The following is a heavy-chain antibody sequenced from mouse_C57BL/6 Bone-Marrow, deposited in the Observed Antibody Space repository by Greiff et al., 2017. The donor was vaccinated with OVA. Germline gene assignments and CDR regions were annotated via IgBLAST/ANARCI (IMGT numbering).Heavy chain of an antibody. D-gene: IGHD1-1*01. Sequence: QVQLQQPGAELVKPGASVKLSCKASGYTFTSYWMQWVKQRPGQGLEWIGEIDPSDSYTNYNQKFKGKATLTVDTSSSTAYMQLSSLTSEDAAVYYCAGLGFGSSYYAFDYWGQGTSVTVSS. V-gene: IGHV1-50*01. J-gene: IGHJ4*01. CDR3: AGLGFGSSYYAFDY. CDR2: IDPSDSYT. CDR1: GYTFTSYW.